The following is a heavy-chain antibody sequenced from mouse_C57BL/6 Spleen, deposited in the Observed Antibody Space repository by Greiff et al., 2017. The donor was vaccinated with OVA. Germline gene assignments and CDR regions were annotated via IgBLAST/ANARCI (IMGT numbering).Heavy chain of an antibody. V-gene: IGHV6-3*01. J-gene: IGHJ3*01. CDR1: GFTFSNYW. Sequence: DVKLVESGGGLVQPGGSMKLSCVASGFTFSNYWMNWVRQSLEKGLEWVAQIRLKSDNYATHYAESVKGRFTISRDDSKSSVYLQMNNLRAEDTGIYYCTGGGTWFAYWGQGTLVTVSA. CDR2: IRLKSDNYAT. CDR3: TGGGTWFAY.